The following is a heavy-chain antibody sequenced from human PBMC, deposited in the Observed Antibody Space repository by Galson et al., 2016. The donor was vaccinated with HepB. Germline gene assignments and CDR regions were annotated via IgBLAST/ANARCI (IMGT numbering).Heavy chain of an antibody. Sequence: SLRLSCAASGFTFSSYAMTWVRQAPGKGLEWVSSILAGADGTTYADSVKGRFTISRDNSKDTLYLQMNSLGDDDAASYFCAKIVGRVTVFSWFFDVWGRGTLVSVSS. CDR1: GFTFSSYA. J-gene: IGHJ2*01. CDR2: ILAGADGT. CDR3: AKIVGRVTVFSWFFDV. V-gene: IGHV3-23*01. D-gene: IGHD2-21*02.